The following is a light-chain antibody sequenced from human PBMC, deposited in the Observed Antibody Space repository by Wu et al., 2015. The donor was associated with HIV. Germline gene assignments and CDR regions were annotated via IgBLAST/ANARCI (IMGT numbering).Light chain of an antibody. V-gene: IGKV3-15*01. Sequence: EIVLTQSPATLSVPPGERATLTCRASQSVSSNLAWYQQTPGQAPRLLIYGASTRATGIPARFSGSGSGTEFTLTINSLQSEDFAVYYCQQYNNWPRTFGQGTKVEIK. CDR2: GAS. CDR1: QSVSSN. CDR3: QQYNNWPRT. J-gene: IGKJ1*01.